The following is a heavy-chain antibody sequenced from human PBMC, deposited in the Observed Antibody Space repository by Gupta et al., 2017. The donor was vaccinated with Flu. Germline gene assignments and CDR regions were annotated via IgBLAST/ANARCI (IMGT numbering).Heavy chain of an antibody. J-gene: IGHJ4*02. V-gene: IGHV3-23*01. D-gene: IGHD5-18*01. Sequence: EVQLLESGGGLVQPGGSLRLSCSAPGFTFHNYVLTWVRQAPGKGLEWVSSISRTGDKTSYPDSVKGRFTISRDESKKTLSLQMTSLRAADTAIYYCAKDGDVDTDDYYGPTFFDSWGAGTLVTISS. CDR3: AKDGDVDTDDYYGPTFFDS. CDR1: GFTFHNYV. CDR2: ISRTGDKT.